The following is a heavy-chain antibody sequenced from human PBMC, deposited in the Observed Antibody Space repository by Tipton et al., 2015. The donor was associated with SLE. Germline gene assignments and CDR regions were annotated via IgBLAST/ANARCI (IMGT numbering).Heavy chain of an antibody. CDR1: GGSFSGSY. V-gene: IGHV4-34*12. J-gene: IGHJ5*02. CDR2: VFPGGPT. CDR3: ASSYGDFSWFDP. Sequence: TLSLTCAVYGGSFSGSYWSWIRQSPGKGLEWIGEVFPGGPTNYNPSLKSRVTISLDTSKNQFALKLSSVTAADTAVYYCASSYGDFSWFDPWGQGTLVTVSS. D-gene: IGHD4-17*01.